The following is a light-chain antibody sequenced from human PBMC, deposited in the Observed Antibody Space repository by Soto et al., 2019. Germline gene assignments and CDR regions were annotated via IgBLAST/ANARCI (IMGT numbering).Light chain of an antibody. V-gene: IGLV1-40*01. CDR1: SSNIGAGYD. J-gene: IGLJ2*01. CDR3: QSYDSSLSGSNVV. Sequence: QAVVTQPPSVSGAPGQRVTISCTGSSSNIGAGYDVHWYQKLPGTAPKLLIYGNSNRPAGVPDRFSGSKSGTSASLAITGLQAEDEADYYCQSYDSSLSGSNVVFGGGTKLTVL. CDR2: GNS.